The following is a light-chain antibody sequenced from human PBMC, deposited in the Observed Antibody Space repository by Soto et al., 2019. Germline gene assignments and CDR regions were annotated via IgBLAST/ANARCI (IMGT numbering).Light chain of an antibody. J-gene: IGLJ1*01. Sequence: QSVLTQPPSASGTRGQTVTISCSGSSSNIGKNTVNWYQHLPGTAPKLLIYSNTQRPLGVPVRFSGSKSGTSASLAISGLQSDDEADYYCAVWDDSLYVFGSGTKVTVL. V-gene: IGLV1-44*01. CDR1: SSNIGKNT. CDR3: AVWDDSLYV. CDR2: SNT.